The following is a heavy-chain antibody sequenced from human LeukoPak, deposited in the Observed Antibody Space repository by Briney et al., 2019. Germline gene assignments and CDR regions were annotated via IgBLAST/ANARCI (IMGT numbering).Heavy chain of an antibody. CDR2: ISGSGDST. Sequence: QPGGSLRLSCAASGFTFSSYAMSWVRQAPGKGLEWVSTISGSGDSTYYADSVKGRFTISRDNSKNTLHLQMNSLRAEDTAVYSCAKGRSGVSSAAINCWGQGTLVTVSS. D-gene: IGHD2-2*01. CDR1: GFTFSSYA. CDR3: AKGRSGVSSAAINC. J-gene: IGHJ4*02. V-gene: IGHV3-23*01.